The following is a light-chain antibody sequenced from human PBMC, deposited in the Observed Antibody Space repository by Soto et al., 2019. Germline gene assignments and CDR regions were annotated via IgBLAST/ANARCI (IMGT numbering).Light chain of an antibody. CDR3: QQYENLPT. J-gene: IGKJ5*01. CDR1: QNINNY. CDR2: GAS. V-gene: IGKV1-33*01. Sequence: DIQMTQSPSSLSASVGYRVTITFQASQNINNYLNWYQQKPGRAPKLLIYGASNLEAGVPSRFRGSGSGTDFTFTISRLQPEDIATYYCQQYENLPTFGQGTRLEI.